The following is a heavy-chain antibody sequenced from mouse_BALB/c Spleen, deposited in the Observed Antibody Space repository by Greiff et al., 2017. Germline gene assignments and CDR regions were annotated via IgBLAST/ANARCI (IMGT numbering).Heavy chain of an antibody. V-gene: IGHV5-12-1*01. Sequence: EVMLVESGGGLVKPGGSLKLSCAASGFAFSSYDMPWVRQTPEKRLEWVAYISSGGGSTYYPDTVKGRFTITRDNAKNTLYLQMSSLKSEDTAMYYCARHGPTADLDYGGKGTTLTVSS. CDR3: ARHGPTADLDY. CDR1: GFAFSSYD. CDR2: ISSGGGST. J-gene: IGHJ2*01. D-gene: IGHD1-2*01.